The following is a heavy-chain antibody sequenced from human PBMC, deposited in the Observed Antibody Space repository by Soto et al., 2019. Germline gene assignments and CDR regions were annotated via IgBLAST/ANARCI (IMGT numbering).Heavy chain of an antibody. CDR2: ISGSGDRT. D-gene: IGHD2-15*01. Sequence: EVQLLESGGGLVQPGGSLRLSCAASGFTISNYPMSWVRQAPGKGLEWVSGISGSGDRTYYADSVKGRFTISKDISENSLSLQLDRLRVEDTAVYFCVKDDGGNPSTEQYWGQGTLVTVSS. V-gene: IGHV3-23*01. CDR1: GFTISNYP. J-gene: IGHJ4*02. CDR3: VKDDGGNPSTEQY.